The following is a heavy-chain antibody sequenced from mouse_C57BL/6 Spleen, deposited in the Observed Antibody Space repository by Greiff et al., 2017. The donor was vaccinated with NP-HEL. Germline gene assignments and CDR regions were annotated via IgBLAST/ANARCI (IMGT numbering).Heavy chain of an antibody. CDR3: ARHEEASSGRLRRVYFDY. CDR2: FYPGSGSI. Sequence: QVQLKESGAELVKPGASVKLSCKASGYTFTEYTIHWVKQRSGQGLEWIGWFYPGSGSIKYNEKFKDKATLTADKSSSTVYMELSRLTSEDSAVYFCARHEEASSGRLRRVYFDYWGQGTTLTVSS. CDR1: GYTFTEYT. J-gene: IGHJ2*01. D-gene: IGHD2-4*01. V-gene: IGHV1-62-2*01.